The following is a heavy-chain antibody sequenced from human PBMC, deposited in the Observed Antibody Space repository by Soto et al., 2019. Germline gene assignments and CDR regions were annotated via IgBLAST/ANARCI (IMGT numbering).Heavy chain of an antibody. CDR3: ARHRLLGWDYYYGMDV. CDR2: IDPSDSYT. Sequence: GESLKISCKGSGYSFTSYWISWVRQMPGKGLEWMGRIDPSDSYTNYSPSFQGHVTISADKSISTAYLQWSSLKASDTAMYYCARHRLLGWDYYYGMDVWGQGTTVTVS. D-gene: IGHD7-27*01. J-gene: IGHJ6*02. V-gene: IGHV5-10-1*01. CDR1: GYSFTSYW.